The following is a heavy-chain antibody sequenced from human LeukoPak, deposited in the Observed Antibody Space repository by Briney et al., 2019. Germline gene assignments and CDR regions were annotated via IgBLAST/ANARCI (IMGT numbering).Heavy chain of an antibody. D-gene: IGHD5-24*01. J-gene: IGHJ6*02. CDR2: ISGSGGST. Sequence: GGSLRLSCAASGFTFSSYAMSWVRQAPGKGLEWVSAISGSGGSTYYADSVKGRFTISRDNSKNTLYLQMNSLRAEDTAVYYCAKSDTGDGYYGMDVWGQGTTVTVSS. V-gene: IGHV3-23*01. CDR1: GFTFSSYA. CDR3: AKSDTGDGYYGMDV.